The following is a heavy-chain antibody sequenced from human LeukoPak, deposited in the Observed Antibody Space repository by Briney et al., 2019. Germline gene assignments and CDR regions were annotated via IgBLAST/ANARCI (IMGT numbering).Heavy chain of an antibody. Sequence: GGSLRLSCAASGFTFSSYGMHWVRQAPGKGLEWVSSISSSSSYIYYADSVKGRFTISRDNAKNSLYLQMNSLRAEDTAVYYCARLGYCSSTSCYTTTGAIAAAADSWGQGTLVTVSS. V-gene: IGHV3-21*01. CDR2: ISSSSSYI. D-gene: IGHD2-2*02. CDR3: ARLGYCSSTSCYTTTGAIAAAADS. J-gene: IGHJ4*02. CDR1: GFTFSSYG.